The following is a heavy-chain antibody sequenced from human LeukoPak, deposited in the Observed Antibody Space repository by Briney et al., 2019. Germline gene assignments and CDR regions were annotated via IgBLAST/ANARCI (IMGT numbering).Heavy chain of an antibody. CDR2: INPNTGGT. Sequence: GASVKVSCKASGYTFTGDYIHWVRQAPGQGLEWMGWINPNTGGTNYAQKFRGRVTMTRDTSISTAYMELSRLRSDDTAVYYCARDSDTSSWTLWGQGTLVTVSS. D-gene: IGHD6-13*01. CDR3: ARDSDTSSWTL. V-gene: IGHV1-2*02. CDR1: GYTFTGDY. J-gene: IGHJ4*02.